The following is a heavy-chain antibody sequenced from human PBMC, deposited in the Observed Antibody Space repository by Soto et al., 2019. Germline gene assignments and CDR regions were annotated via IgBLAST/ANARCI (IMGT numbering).Heavy chain of an antibody. J-gene: IGHJ6*02. D-gene: IGHD3-10*01. CDR3: ARGDTVRGDDTYGMDV. CDR2: ISYDGSNK. CDR1: GFTFSSYA. V-gene: IGHV3-30-3*01. Sequence: QVQLVESGGGVVQPGRSLRLSCAASGFTFSSYAMHWVRQAPGKGLEWVAVISYDGSNKYYADSEKGRFTISRDNSKNTLYLQMNSLRAEETAVYYCARGDTVRGDDTYGMDVWGQGTTVTVSS.